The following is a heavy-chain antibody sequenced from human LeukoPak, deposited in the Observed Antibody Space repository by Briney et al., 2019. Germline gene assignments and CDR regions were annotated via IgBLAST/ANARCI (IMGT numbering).Heavy chain of an antibody. J-gene: IGHJ3*02. Sequence: GGSLRLSCAASGFTFSSYSMNWVRQAPGKGLEWVAYITSRSGTRFYADSVKGRFTISRDNSKNTLYLQMNSLRAEDTAVYYCAKGEQSWGSDAFDIWGQGTMVTVSS. CDR3: AKGEQSWGSDAFDI. CDR2: ITSRSGTR. V-gene: IGHV3-48*01. CDR1: GFTFSSYS. D-gene: IGHD3-16*01.